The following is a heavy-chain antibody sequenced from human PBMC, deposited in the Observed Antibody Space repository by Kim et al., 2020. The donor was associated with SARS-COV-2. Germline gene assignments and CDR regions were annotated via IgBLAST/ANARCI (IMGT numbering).Heavy chain of an antibody. V-gene: IGHV3-23*01. J-gene: IGHJ3*02. Sequence: ADSVKGRFTISRDNSKNTLYLQMNSLRAEDTAVYYCAKPSGSYSDDAFDIWGQGTMVTVSS. CDR3: AKPSGSYSDDAFDI. D-gene: IGHD3-10*01.